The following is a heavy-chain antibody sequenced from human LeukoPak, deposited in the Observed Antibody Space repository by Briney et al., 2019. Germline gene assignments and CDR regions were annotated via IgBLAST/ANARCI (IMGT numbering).Heavy chain of an antibody. V-gene: IGHV3-23*01. CDR2: ISGGGGST. CDR1: GFTFSSYA. J-gene: IGHJ4*02. Sequence: GGSLRLSCAASGFTFSSYAMSWVRQAPGKGLEWVSGISGGGGSTYYADSVKGRFTISRDNSKNTLYLQMNSLSAEDTAVYYCAKGVDYGRPGYFDYWGQGTLATVSS. CDR3: AKGVDYGRPGYFDY. D-gene: IGHD4-17*01.